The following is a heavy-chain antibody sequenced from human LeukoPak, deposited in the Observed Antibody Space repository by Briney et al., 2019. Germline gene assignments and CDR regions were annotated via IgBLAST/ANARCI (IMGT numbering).Heavy chain of an antibody. CDR1: GYTFTSYA. D-gene: IGHD2-21*02. CDR2: INTNTGNP. Sequence: GASVKVSCKASGYTFTSYAMNWVRQAPGQALEWMGWINTNTGNPTYAQGFTGRFVFSLDTSVSTAYLQISRLKAEDTAVYYCARASRADQIMDCGGDCYGDAFDIWGQGTMVTVSS. CDR3: ARASRADQIMDCGGDCYGDAFDI. V-gene: IGHV7-4-1*02. J-gene: IGHJ3*02.